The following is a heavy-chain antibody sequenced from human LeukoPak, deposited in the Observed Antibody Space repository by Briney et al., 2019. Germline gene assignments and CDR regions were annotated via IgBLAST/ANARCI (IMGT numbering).Heavy chain of an antibody. J-gene: IGHJ6*03. D-gene: IGHD3-10*01. V-gene: IGHV3-21*01. CDR3: ARDQRDYNGSGSYPKGSYYYYMDV. Sequence: PGGSLRLSCAASGFTFSSYEMNWVRQAPGKGLEWVSSISSSSSYIYYADSVKGRFTISRDNAKNSLYLQMNSLRAEDTAVYYCARDQRDYNGSGSYPKGSYYYYMDVWGKGTTVTVSS. CDR2: ISSSSSYI. CDR1: GFTFSSYE.